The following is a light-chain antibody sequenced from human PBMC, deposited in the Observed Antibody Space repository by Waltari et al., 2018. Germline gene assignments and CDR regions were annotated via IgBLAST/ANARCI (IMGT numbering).Light chain of an antibody. J-gene: IGLJ2*01. CDR3: SSYIDSSTLEL. CDR2: DVS. Sequence: QSALTQPASVSGSPGQSITISCTGTSSDIGCYNYFPWYQQVPDKAPKLIIYDVSNRPSGVSSRFSGSKSGNTASLTISGLQAEDEANYYCSSYIDSSTLELFGGGTSLTVL. CDR1: SSDIGCYNY. V-gene: IGLV2-14*03.